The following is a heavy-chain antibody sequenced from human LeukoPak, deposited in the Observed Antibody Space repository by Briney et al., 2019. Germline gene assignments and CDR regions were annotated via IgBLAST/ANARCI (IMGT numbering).Heavy chain of an antibody. J-gene: IGHJ4*02. CDR1: GFTFSTYT. CDR3: ARDRPDVMGAKDC. Sequence: GGSLRLSCAASGFTFSTYTMNWGRQAPGKGLEWVSSIDSSSSYMWYADSMKGRFTISRDNAKNSLYLQMNSLRDEDTAVYYCARDRPDVMGAKDCWGQGTLVTVSS. D-gene: IGHD1-26*01. V-gene: IGHV3-21*01. CDR2: IDSSSSYM.